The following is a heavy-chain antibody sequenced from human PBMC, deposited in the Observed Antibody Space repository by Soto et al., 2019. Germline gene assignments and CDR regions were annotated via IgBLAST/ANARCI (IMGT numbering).Heavy chain of an antibody. CDR3: ASHSSHWPFFDF. Sequence: SETLSLTCTVSGGSISSSSYYWGWIRQPPGKGLEWIGSIYYSGSTYYNPSLKSRVAISVDTSKNQFSLKLSSVTAADTAVYYCASHSSHWPFFDFWGQGTLVPVSS. CDR2: IYYSGST. J-gene: IGHJ4*02. V-gene: IGHV4-39*01. CDR1: GGSISSSSYY. D-gene: IGHD6-13*01.